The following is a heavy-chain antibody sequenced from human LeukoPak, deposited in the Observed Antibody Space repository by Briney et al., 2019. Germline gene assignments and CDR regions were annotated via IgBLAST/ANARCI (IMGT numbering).Heavy chain of an antibody. CDR3: ARGPSLNYDILTGYYYYYYMDV. CDR2: INPNSGGT. J-gene: IGHJ6*03. CDR1: GYTFTGYY. V-gene: IGHV1-2*02. Sequence: GASVKVSCKASGYTFTGYYMHWVRQAPGQGLEWMGWINPNSGGTNYAQKLQGRVTMTTDTSTSTAYMELRSLRSDDTAVYYCARGPSLNYDILTGYYYYYYMDVWGKGTTVTVSS. D-gene: IGHD3-9*01.